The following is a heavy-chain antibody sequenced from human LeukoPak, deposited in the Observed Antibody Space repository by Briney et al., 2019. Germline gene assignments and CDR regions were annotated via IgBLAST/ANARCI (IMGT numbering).Heavy chain of an antibody. V-gene: IGHV3-30*18. CDR3: AKDRGGDCCVMDV. Sequence: GGSLRLSCAASGFTFSSYGIHWVRQAPGKGLEWVAVISYDGSNKYYADSVKGRFTISRDNSKNTLYLQMNSLRAEDTVVYYCAKDRGGDCCVMDVWGQGTTVTVSS. CDR2: ISYDGSNK. D-gene: IGHD2-21*01. J-gene: IGHJ6*02. CDR1: GFTFSSYG.